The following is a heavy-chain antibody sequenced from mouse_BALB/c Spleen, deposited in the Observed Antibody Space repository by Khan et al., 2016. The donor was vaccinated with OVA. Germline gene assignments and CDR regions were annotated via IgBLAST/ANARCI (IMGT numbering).Heavy chain of an antibody. CDR3: EKSDYDFFAY. CDR2: IYPGDGNT. V-gene: IGHV1-80*01. J-gene: IGHJ3*01. Sequence: VQLKQSGPELVRPGTSMTIPCKAPGYAFSNYWTNRGRQGPGQGIERSGQIYPGDGNTNYNGKFKDKATLTAENSSIPDYMQLSSLTSEASSVDFCEKSDYDFFAYWGQGTLVTVSA. D-gene: IGHD2-4*01. CDR1: GYAFSNYW.